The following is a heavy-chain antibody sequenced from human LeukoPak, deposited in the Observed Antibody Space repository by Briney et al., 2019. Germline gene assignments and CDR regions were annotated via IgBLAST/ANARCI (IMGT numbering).Heavy chain of an antibody. V-gene: IGHV3-7*01. J-gene: IGHJ4*02. CDR1: GFTFKKYW. Sequence: GESLRLSCAASGFTFKKYWMNWVRQVPGKGLEWLANIKEDGSETYYAYSVKGRFTISRDNPKNLLFLQINSLRVEDTAVYYCARETPRRGETRDGYRWGPGTLVTVSS. CDR2: IKEDGSET. D-gene: IGHD5-24*01. CDR3: ARETPRRGETRDGYR.